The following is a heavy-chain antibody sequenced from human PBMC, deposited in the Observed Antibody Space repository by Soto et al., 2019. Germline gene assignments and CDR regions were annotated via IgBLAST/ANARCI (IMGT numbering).Heavy chain of an antibody. J-gene: IGHJ3*02. CDR2: IFYTGST. V-gene: IGHV4-31*03. D-gene: IGHD5-18*01. CDR3: ARGSREMQLWLRSSSAFDI. CDR1: GGSISSGGYY. Sequence: SETLSLTCTVSGGSISSGGYYWSWIRQHPGKGLEWIGYIFYTGSTYYNPSLKSRLTISEDTSQNQFSLKLSSVTAADTAVYYCARGSREMQLWLRSSSAFDIWGQGTMVTVSS.